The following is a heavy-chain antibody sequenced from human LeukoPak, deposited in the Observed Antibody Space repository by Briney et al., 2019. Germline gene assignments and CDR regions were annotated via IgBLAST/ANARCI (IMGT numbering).Heavy chain of an antibody. CDR2: VYYSDST. CDR1: GGSISSYY. V-gene: IGHV4-59*01. J-gene: IGHJ4*02. Sequence: SETLSLTCTVSGGSISSYYWSWIRQPPGKGLECIGYVYYSDSTNYNPSLKSRVTVSVDTSKNQFSLKLTSVTAADTAVYYCARDMDSGPDFFDYWGLGTLVTVSS. CDR3: ARDMDSGPDFFDY. D-gene: IGHD1-26*01.